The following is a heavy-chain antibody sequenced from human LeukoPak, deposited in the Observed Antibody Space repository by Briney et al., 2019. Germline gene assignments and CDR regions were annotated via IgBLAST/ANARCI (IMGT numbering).Heavy chain of an antibody. CDR2: IYHSGST. J-gene: IGHJ4*02. CDR1: GGSISSGGYS. D-gene: IGHD5-18*01. CDR3: ARGYTAMASPYFDY. Sequence: SETLSLTCAVSGGSISSGGYSWSWIRQPPGKGLEWIGYIYHSGSTYYNPSLKSRVTISVDRSKNQFSLKLSSVTSADTAVYYCARGYTAMASPYFDYWGQGTLVTVSS. V-gene: IGHV4-30-2*01.